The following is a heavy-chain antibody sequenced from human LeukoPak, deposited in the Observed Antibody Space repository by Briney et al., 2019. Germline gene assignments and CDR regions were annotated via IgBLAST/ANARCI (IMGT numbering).Heavy chain of an antibody. CDR3: ARHAAMYGSGWYYFDY. Sequence: GSLRLSCAASGFTFSIYAMSWIQQPPGKGLEWIGSIYYSGSTNYSPSLRSRVTISVDTSKNQFSLKVSSVSAADTAVYYCARHAAMYGSGWYYFDYWGQETLVTVSS. D-gene: IGHD6-19*01. V-gene: IGHV4-59*08. CDR2: IYYSGST. J-gene: IGHJ4*02. CDR1: GFTFSIYA.